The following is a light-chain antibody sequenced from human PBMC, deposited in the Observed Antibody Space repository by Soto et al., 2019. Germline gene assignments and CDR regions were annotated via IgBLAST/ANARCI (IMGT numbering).Light chain of an antibody. CDR2: AAS. V-gene: IGKV1-17*01. CDR3: LQHDSYPRT. CDR1: EDIGNG. Sequence: DIQMTQSPSSLSASVGDRVTITCRASEDIGNGLGWYQQKPGKAPRRLIYAASSLQSGVPSRFSGSGSGTEFTLAISSLQPEDFATYYCLQHDSYPRTFGQGTKVEI. J-gene: IGKJ1*01.